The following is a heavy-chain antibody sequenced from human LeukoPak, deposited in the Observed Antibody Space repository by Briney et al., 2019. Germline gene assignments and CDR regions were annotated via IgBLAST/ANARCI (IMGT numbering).Heavy chain of an antibody. D-gene: IGHD3-22*01. CDR1: GGSFSGYY. CDR2: INHSGST. V-gene: IGHV4-34*01. CDR3: ARDQYYYDSSGYYRLDP. Sequence: SETLSLTCAVYGGSFSGYYWSWIRQPPGKGLEWIGEINHSGSTNYNPSLKSRVTMSVDTSKNQFSLKLSSVTAVDTAVYYCARDQYYYDSSGYYRLDPWGQGTLVTVSS. J-gene: IGHJ5*02.